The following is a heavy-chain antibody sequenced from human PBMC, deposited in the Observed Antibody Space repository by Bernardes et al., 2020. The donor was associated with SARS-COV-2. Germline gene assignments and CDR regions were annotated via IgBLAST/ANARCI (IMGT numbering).Heavy chain of an antibody. J-gene: IGHJ6*02. V-gene: IGHV3-23*01. CDR1: GFPFSDYG. D-gene: IGHD6-19*01. CDR2: ISGSGTII. Sequence: GGSLRLSCAASGFPFSDYGMNWVRQAPGKGLEWVSGISGSGTIIHYGDSAKGRFSISRDDSKNTVYLQINSLGEDDTALYYCAKSRYGSGSYPYYFYSLDVWGQGTTVNV. CDR3: AKSRYGSGSYPYYFYSLDV.